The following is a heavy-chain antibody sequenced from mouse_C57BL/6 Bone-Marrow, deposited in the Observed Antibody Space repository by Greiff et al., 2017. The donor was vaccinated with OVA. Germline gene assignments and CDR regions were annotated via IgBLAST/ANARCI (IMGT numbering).Heavy chain of an antibody. CDR3: AKNRYGSSSYAMDY. Sequence: VQLVESGPGLVQPSQSLSITCTVSGFSLTSYGVHWVRQSPGKGLEWLGVIWRGGSTDYNAAFMSRLSITKDNSKSQVFFKMNSLQADDTAIYYCAKNRYGSSSYAMDYWGQGTSVTVSS. CDR2: IWRGGST. CDR1: GFSLTSYG. V-gene: IGHV2-5*01. J-gene: IGHJ4*01. D-gene: IGHD1-1*01.